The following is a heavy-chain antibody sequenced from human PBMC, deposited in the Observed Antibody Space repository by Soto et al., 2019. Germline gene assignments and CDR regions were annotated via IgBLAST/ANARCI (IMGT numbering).Heavy chain of an antibody. Sequence: PGGSLRLSCAASGFTFSSYWMHWVRQAPGKGLVWVSHINNDGSSTTYADSVKGRFTISRDNAKNSLYLQMNSLRAGDTAVYYCARASLAWSLDPWGQGTLVTVSS. CDR1: GFTFSSYW. J-gene: IGHJ5*02. V-gene: IGHV3-74*01. CDR2: INNDGSST. CDR3: ARASLAWSLDP. D-gene: IGHD3-3*01.